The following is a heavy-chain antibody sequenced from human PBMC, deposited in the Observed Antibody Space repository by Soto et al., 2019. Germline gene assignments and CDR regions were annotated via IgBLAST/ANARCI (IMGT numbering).Heavy chain of an antibody. CDR1: GGSISSYY. Sequence: PSETLSLTCTVSGGSISSYYWSWIRQPPGKGLEWIGYIYYSGGTNYNPSLKGRVTMSVDTSKNQFSLKLSSVTAADTAVYYCARVSRYSSSWRYDAFDIWGQGTMVTVSS. V-gene: IGHV4-59*01. CDR2: IYYSGGT. J-gene: IGHJ3*02. CDR3: ARVSRYSSSWRYDAFDI. D-gene: IGHD6-13*01.